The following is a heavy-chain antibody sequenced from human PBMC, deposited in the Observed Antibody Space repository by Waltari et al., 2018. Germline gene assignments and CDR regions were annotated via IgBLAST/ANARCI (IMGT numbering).Heavy chain of an antibody. D-gene: IGHD3-3*01. CDR1: GFTFDDLA. Sequence: ELQLVESGGAVVQPGGSLRLSCAASGFTFDDLAMHWVRQAPGNGLEWVSVISWDGTNTYYVDSVKGRFTISRDNSKSTLYLQMSSLRAEDTALYYCVKGRYYDFWSAYPDYWGQGTLVTVSS. CDR2: ISWDGTNT. J-gene: IGHJ4*02. V-gene: IGHV3-43D*04. CDR3: VKGRYYDFWSAYPDY.